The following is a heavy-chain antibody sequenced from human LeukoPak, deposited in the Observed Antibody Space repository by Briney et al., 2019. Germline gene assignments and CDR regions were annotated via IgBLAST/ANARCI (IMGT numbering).Heavy chain of an antibody. V-gene: IGHV3-23*01. CDR1: GFTFSSYG. J-gene: IGHJ6*03. CDR2: ISGSGGST. Sequence: GGSLRLSCAASGFTFSSYGMSWVRQAPGKGLEWVSAISGSGGSTYYADSMKGRFTISRDNSKNSLFLQMNSLRAEDTAVYYCARVLRYCSGGNCYSGGLGYMDVWGKGTTVTISS. D-gene: IGHD2-15*01. CDR3: ARVLRYCSGGNCYSGGLGYMDV.